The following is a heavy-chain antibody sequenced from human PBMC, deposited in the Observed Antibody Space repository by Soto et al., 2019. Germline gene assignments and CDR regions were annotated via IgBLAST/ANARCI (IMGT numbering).Heavy chain of an antibody. D-gene: IGHD3-10*01. CDR2: ISSSSSYI. Sequence: EVQLVESGGGLVKPGGSLRLSCAASGFTFSSYSMNWVRQAPGKGLEWVSSISSSSSYIYYADSVKGRFTISRDNAKNSLYLQMNSLRAEDTAVYYCARDGGLSVRGVGYYGMDVWGQGTTVTVSS. V-gene: IGHV3-21*01. J-gene: IGHJ6*02. CDR3: ARDGGLSVRGVGYYGMDV. CDR1: GFTFSSYS.